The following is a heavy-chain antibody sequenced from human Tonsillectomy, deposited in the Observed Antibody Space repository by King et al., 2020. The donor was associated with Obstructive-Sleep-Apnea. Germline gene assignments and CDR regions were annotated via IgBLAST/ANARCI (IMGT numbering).Heavy chain of an antibody. D-gene: IGHD3-10*01. J-gene: IGHJ6*02. V-gene: IGHV3-30*04. CDR3: AGENNALLWFGESGNGLDV. CDR2: ISYEGNNK. CDR1: GFTLSPFA. Sequence: VQLVESGGGVVQPGRSLRLSCAASGFTLSPFAMHWGRQAPRKGLEWVALISYEGNNKYYADSVKGRFTISRDNSRNTRNLQMNSLRPEDTAGYYCAGENNALLWFGESGNGLDVWGQGTTVTVSS.